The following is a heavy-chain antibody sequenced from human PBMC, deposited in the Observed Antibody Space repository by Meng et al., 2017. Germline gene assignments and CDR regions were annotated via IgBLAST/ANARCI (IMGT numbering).Heavy chain of an antibody. J-gene: IGHJ3*02. CDR2: ISSSSSYI. D-gene: IGHD3-16*01. CDR1: GFTFSSYS. V-gene: IGHV3-21*01. Sequence: GESLKISCAASGFTFSSYSMNWVRQAPGKGLEWVSSISSSSSYIYYADSVKGRFTISRDNAKNSLYLQMNSLRAEDTAVYCCARDRKDDYVWGRRDAFDIWGQGTMVTVSS. CDR3: ARDRKDDYVWGRRDAFDI.